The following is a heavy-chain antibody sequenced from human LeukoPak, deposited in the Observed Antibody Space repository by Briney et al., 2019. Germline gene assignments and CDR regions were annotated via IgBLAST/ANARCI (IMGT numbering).Heavy chain of an antibody. CDR2: ISYGGSNK. Sequence: PGGSLRLSCAASGFTFSSYAMHWVRQAPGKGLEWVAVISYGGSNKYYADSVKGRFTISRDNSKNTLSLQMNSLKAEDTAIYYCAREPGYYFDYWGQGTLVTVSS. CDR1: GFTFSSYA. D-gene: IGHD3-10*01. J-gene: IGHJ4*02. V-gene: IGHV3-30-3*01. CDR3: AREPGYYFDY.